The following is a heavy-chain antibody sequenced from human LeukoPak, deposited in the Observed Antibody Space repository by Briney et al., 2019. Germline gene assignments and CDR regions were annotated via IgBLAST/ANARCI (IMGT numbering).Heavy chain of an antibody. V-gene: IGHV4-61*01. CDR2: IYYSGST. Sequence: KPSETLSLTCAVSGGSVSSGSYYWSWIRQPPGKGLEWVGYIYYSGSTNYNPSLKSRVTISVDTSKNQFSLKLSSVTAADTAVFYCARVASDYDVFDIWGQGTMVTVSS. CDR3: ARVASDYDVFDI. D-gene: IGHD3-3*01. CDR1: GGSVSSGSYY. J-gene: IGHJ3*02.